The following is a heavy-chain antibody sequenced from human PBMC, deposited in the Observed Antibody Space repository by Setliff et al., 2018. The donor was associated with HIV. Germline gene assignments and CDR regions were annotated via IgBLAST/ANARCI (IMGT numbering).Heavy chain of an antibody. V-gene: IGHV4-39*01. CDR3: ATLHSSGWPYYSDY. CDR2: VHYRGNTLYST. CDR1: GGSISSSSYY. Sequence: SETLSLTCTVSGGSISSSSYYWGWIRQPPGKGLEWIGSVHYRGNTLYSTDYNPSLKSRVTTSVDTSKNQFSLKLSSVTAADTAVYYCATLHSSGWPYYSDYWGQGILVTVSS. D-gene: IGHD6-19*01. J-gene: IGHJ4*02.